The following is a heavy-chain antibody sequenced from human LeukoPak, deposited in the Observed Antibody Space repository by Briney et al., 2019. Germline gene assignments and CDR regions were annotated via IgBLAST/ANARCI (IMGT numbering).Heavy chain of an antibody. Sequence: ASVKVSCKASGYTFTDYYIHWVRQAPGQGLEWMGWINPNSGGTNYAQKFQGRVTMTRDTSISTDYLNLTRLRSDDTAVHYCATSRWLYNWFDPWGQGTLVTVSS. CDR3: ATSRWLYNWFDP. J-gene: IGHJ5*02. CDR2: INPNSGGT. V-gene: IGHV1-2*02. CDR1: GYTFTDYY. D-gene: IGHD4-23*01.